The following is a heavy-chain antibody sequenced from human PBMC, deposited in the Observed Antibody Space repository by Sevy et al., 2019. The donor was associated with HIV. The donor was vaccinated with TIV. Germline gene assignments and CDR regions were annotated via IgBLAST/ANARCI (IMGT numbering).Heavy chain of an antibody. D-gene: IGHD2-8*01. V-gene: IGHV3-9*01. Sequence: SLRLSCAASGFTFDDYAMHWVRHTPRKGLEWVSSVSWNSAYIKYADSVKGRFTISRDNAKKSLYLQMSSLRVEETALYYCVKGTMVALMDLYDCFHIWGRGTMVTVSS. CDR1: GFTFDDYA. CDR2: VSWNSAYI. CDR3: VKGTMVALMDLYDCFHI. J-gene: IGHJ3*02.